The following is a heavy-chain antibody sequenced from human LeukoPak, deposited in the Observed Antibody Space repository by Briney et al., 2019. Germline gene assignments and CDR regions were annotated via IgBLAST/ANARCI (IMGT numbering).Heavy chain of an antibody. CDR1: GYTFTSYD. D-gene: IGHD3-16*02. V-gene: IGHV1-8*01. J-gene: IGHJ3*02. CDR2: MNPNSGNT. Sequence: ASVKVSCKASGYTFTSYDINWVRQATGQGLEWMGWMNPNSGNTGCAQKFQGRVTMTRNTSISTAYMELSSLRSEDTAVYYCARGSFDDYVWGSYPGGAFDIWGQGTMVTVSS. CDR3: ARGSFDDYVWGSYPGGAFDI.